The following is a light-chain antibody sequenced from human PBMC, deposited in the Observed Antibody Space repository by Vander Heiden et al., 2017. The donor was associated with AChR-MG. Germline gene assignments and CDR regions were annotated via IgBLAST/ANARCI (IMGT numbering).Light chain of an antibody. CDR1: QSVSSSY. V-gene: IGKV3-20*01. J-gene: IGKJ2*01. CDR3: HQCESSPYT. CDR2: GAS. Sequence: EIVLTQSPGTLSLSPGERATLSCRASQSVSSSYLAWYQQKPGQAPRLLIYGASTRATGIPDRLSGSGSGTDFTLTISRLEPEDFAVYYCHQCESSPYTFGQGTKLEIK.